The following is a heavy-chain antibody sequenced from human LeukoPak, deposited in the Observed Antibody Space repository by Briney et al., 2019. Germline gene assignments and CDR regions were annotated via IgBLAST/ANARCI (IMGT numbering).Heavy chain of an antibody. CDR2: ISSSSSYI. CDR3: ARGPNWGFFDC. Sequence: GGSLRLSCAASGFAFSSYSMNWVRQAPGKGLEWVSSISSSSSYIYYADSVKGRFTISRDNAKNSLYLQMNSLRAEDTAVYYCARGPNWGFFDCWGQGTLVTVSS. D-gene: IGHD7-27*01. CDR1: GFAFSSYS. J-gene: IGHJ4*02. V-gene: IGHV3-21*01.